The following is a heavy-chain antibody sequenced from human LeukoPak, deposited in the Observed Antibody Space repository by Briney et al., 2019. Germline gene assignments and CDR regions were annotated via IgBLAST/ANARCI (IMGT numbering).Heavy chain of an antibody. J-gene: IGHJ4*02. CDR2: IRYDGSNK. V-gene: IGHV3-30*02. CDR3: AKDTQDYPGYFDY. D-gene: IGHD4-11*01. Sequence: GGSLRLSCAAPGFTFSSYAMHWVRQAPGKGLEWVAFIRYDGSNKYYADSVKGRFTISKDNSKNTLYLQMNSLRAEDTAVYYCAKDTQDYPGYFDYWGQGTLVTVSS. CDR1: GFTFSSYA.